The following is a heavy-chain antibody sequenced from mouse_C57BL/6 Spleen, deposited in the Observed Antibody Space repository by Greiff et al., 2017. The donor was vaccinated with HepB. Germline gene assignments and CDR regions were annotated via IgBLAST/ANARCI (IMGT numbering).Heavy chain of an antibody. CDR3: ARKSDYDGAWFAY. CDR1: GYTFTDYN. CDR2: INPNNGGT. Sequence: VQLKESGPELVKPGASVKMSCKASGYTFTDYNMHWVKQSHGKSLEWIGYINPNNGGTSYNQKFKGKATLTVNKSSSTAYMELRSLTSEDSAVYYCARKSDYDGAWFAYWGQRTLVTVSA. V-gene: IGHV1-22*01. D-gene: IGHD2-4*01. J-gene: IGHJ3*01.